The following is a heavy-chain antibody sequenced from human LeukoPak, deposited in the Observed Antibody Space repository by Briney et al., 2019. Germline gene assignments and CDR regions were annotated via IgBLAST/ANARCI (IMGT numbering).Heavy chain of an antibody. V-gene: IGHV3-11*01. CDR1: GFTFSDYY. Sequence: GGSLRLSCAASGFTFSDYYMSWIRQAPGKGLEWISYISNSGNTVYYADSVKGRFTISRDNAKNSLYLQMNSLRAEDTAVYYCAKDHVGRLWFGPETEAFDYWGQGTLVTVSS. CDR3: AKDHVGRLWFGPETEAFDY. D-gene: IGHD3-10*01. CDR2: ISNSGNTV. J-gene: IGHJ4*02.